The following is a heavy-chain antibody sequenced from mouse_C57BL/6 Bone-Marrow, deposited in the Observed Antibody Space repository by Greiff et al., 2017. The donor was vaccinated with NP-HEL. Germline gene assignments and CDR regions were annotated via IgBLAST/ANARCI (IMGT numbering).Heavy chain of an antibody. D-gene: IGHD2-1*01. CDR3: ARSYGNH. J-gene: IGHJ3*01. CDR1: GYTFTSYW. CDR2: IDPSDSYT. V-gene: IGHV1-59*01. Sequence: QVQLQQPGAELVRPGTSVKLSCKASGYTFTSYWMHWVKQRPGQGLEWIGVIDPSDSYTNYNQKFKGKATLTVDTSSSTAYMQLSSLTSEDSAVYYCARSYGNHWGQGTVVTVSA.